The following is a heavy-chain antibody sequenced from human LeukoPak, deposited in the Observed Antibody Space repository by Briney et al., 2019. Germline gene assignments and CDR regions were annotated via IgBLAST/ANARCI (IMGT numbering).Heavy chain of an antibody. D-gene: IGHD6-19*01. CDR2: IKQDGSEK. CDR3: ARDLQYSSGEFDY. Sequence: GGSLRLSCAASGFPFSSYWMSWVRQAPGKGLEWVANIKQDGSEKYYVDSVRGRFTISRDNAKNSLYLQMNSLRAEDTAVYYCARDLQYSSGEFDYWGQGTLVTVSS. V-gene: IGHV3-7*03. J-gene: IGHJ4*02. CDR1: GFPFSSYW.